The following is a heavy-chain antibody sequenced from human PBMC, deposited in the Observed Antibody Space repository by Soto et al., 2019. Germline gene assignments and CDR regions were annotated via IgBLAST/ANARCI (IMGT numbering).Heavy chain of an antibody. CDR2: INPNSGGT. CDR3: ARSSPRDVTIFGVVGPNWFDP. J-gene: IGHJ5*02. V-gene: IGHV1-2*04. CDR1: GYTFTGYY. D-gene: IGHD3-3*01. Sequence: ASVKVSCKASGYTFTGYYMHWVRQAPGQGLEWMGWINPNSGGTNYAQKFQGWVTMTRDTSISTAYMELSRLRSDDTAVYYCARSSPRDVTIFGVVGPNWFDPWGQGTLVTVSS.